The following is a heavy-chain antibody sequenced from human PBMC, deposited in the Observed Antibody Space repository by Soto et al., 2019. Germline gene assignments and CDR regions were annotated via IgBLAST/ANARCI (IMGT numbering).Heavy chain of an antibody. CDR1: GYTFTSYA. J-gene: IGHJ4*02. CDR3: ARDAIAARFGPPSFDY. Sequence: ASVKVSCKASGYTFTSYAMHWVRQAPGQRLEWMGWINAGNGNTKYSQKFQGRVTITRDTSASTAYMELSSLRSEDTAVYYCARDAIAARFGPPSFDYWGQGTLVTVSS. D-gene: IGHD6-6*01. CDR2: INAGNGNT. V-gene: IGHV1-3*01.